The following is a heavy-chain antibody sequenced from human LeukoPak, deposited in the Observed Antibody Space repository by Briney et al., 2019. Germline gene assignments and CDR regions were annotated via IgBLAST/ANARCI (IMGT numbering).Heavy chain of an antibody. CDR1: GGSISSYY. J-gene: IGHJ6*03. CDR3: ARVLNYYYYMDV. CDR2: IYYGGST. Sequence: SSETLSLTCTVSGGSISSYYWSWIRQPPGKGLEWIGYIYYGGSTNYNPSLKSRVTISVDTSKNQFSLKLSSVTAADTAVYYCARVLNYYYYMDVWGKGTTVTISS. V-gene: IGHV4-59*01. D-gene: IGHD2-15*01.